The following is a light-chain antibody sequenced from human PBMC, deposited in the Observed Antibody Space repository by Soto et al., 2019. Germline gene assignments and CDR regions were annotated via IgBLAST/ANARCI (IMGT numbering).Light chain of an antibody. CDR3: QQSYSTPPT. CDR2: AAS. J-gene: IGKJ1*01. V-gene: IGKV1-39*01. CDR1: QSISSY. Sequence: DIQMTQSPSSLSASVGDRVTSTCRASQSISSYLNWYQQKPGKAPKLLIYAASSLQSGVPPRFSGSGSGTDFTLTISGLQPDDFATYYCQQSYSTPPTFGQGTKVDI.